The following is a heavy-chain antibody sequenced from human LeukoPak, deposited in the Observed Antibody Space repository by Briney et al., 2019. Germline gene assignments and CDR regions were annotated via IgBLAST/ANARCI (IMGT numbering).Heavy chain of an antibody. CDR1: GGTFSSYA. J-gene: IGHJ4*02. V-gene: IGHV1-69*01. CDR3: AKSPIPYYYGSGSWAPAHDY. CDR2: IIPIFGTA. D-gene: IGHD3-10*01. Sequence: ASVKVSCKAPGGTFSSYAISWVRQAPGQGLEWMGGIIPIFGTANYAQKFQGRVTITADESTSTAYMELSSLRSEDTAVYYCAKSPIPYYYGSGSWAPAHDYWGQGTLVTVSS.